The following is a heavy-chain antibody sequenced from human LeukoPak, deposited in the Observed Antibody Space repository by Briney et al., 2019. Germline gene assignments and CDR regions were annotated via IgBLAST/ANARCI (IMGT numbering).Heavy chain of an antibody. CDR2: IYGGGNI. CDR3: ARGAGYNYPYYFDY. D-gene: IGHD5-24*01. Sequence: GGSLRLSCAASGFTVSSNYMNWVRQAPGKGPEWVSVIYGGGNIYYADSVKGRFTISRDNSKNTLYLQMNSLRAEDTAVYYCARGAGYNYPYYFDYWGQGTLVTVSS. J-gene: IGHJ4*02. CDR1: GFTVSSNY. V-gene: IGHV3-53*01.